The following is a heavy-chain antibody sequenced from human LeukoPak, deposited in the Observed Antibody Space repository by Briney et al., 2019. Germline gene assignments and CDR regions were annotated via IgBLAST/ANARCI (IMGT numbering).Heavy chain of an antibody. V-gene: IGHV7-4-1*02. CDR1: GYTFTSYA. D-gene: IGHD3-22*01. CDR3: ARDLSLDYYDSSGYYYRAFRGAFDI. J-gene: IGHJ3*02. CDR2: INTNTGNP. Sequence: ASVKVSCKASGYTFTSYAMNWVRQAPGQGPEWMGWINTNTGNPTYAQGFTGRFVFSLDTSVSTAYLQISSLKAEDTAVYYCARDLSLDYYDSSGYYYRAFRGAFDIWGQGTMVTVSS.